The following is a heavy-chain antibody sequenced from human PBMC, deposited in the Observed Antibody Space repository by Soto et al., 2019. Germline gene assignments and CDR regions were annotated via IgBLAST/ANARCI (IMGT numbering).Heavy chain of an antibody. Sequence: SVKVSCKASGGTFSSYAISWVRQAPGQGLEWMGGIIPIFGTANYAQKFQGRVTITADESTSTAYMELSSLRSEDTAVYYCARQRHSSGWYAYWFDPWGQGTLVTVSS. J-gene: IGHJ5*02. CDR3: ARQRHSSGWYAYWFDP. V-gene: IGHV1-69*13. D-gene: IGHD6-19*01. CDR1: GGTFSSYA. CDR2: IIPIFGTA.